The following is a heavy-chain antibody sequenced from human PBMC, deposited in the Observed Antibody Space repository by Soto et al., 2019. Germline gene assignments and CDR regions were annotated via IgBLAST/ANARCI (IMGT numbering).Heavy chain of an antibody. Sequence: QVQLQQWGAGLLKPSETLSLTCAVYGGSFSSYSWTWIRQSPGKGLGWIGQINHSGSTNYNPSLKSRAAXSXLXPKTHFSLELSSVTAADTAVYYCARGLFSENYYSGGWYYFDSWGQGTLVTVSS. CDR1: GGSFSSYS. D-gene: IGHD1-26*01. CDR3: ARGLFSENYYSGGWYYFDS. J-gene: IGHJ4*02. V-gene: IGHV4-34*01. CDR2: INHSGST.